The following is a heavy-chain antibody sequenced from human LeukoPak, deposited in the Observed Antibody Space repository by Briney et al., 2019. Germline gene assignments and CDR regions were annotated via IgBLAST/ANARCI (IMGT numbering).Heavy chain of an antibody. CDR2: INWNGIVT. Sequence: PGGSLRLSCAGSGFNFYVYGMSWVRHVPGKGLEWVSSINWNGIVTDYADSVQGRFSISRDNAKNSLYLQMNSLRAEDTALYYCARDEGDTPGNYYMDVWGKGTTVTVSS. D-gene: IGHD2-21*01. CDR1: GFNFYVYG. J-gene: IGHJ6*03. V-gene: IGHV3-20*04. CDR3: ARDEGDTPGNYYMDV.